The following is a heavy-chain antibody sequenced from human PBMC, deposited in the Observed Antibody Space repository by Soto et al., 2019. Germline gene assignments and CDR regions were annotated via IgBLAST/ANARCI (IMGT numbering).Heavy chain of an antibody. J-gene: IGHJ6*02. D-gene: IGHD3-22*01. CDR2: ISYDGSDK. CDR3: ARRPWDSYYAIDV. V-gene: IGHV3-30*09. Sequence: VQLVESGGGEVQPGRSLRLSCAASGFKYTDFALHWVRQAPGKGLEWVAIISYDGSDKYYADSVKGRFVISRDNPKNTLYLEMNSLRPEDTAVYFCARRPWDSYYAIDVWGQGTTVTVFS. CDR1: GFKYTDFA.